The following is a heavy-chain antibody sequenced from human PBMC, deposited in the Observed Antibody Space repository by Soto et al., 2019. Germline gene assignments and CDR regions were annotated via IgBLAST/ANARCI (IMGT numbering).Heavy chain of an antibody. D-gene: IGHD5-18*01. J-gene: IGHJ4*02. Sequence: SETLSLTCTVSGGSVSSGSYYWSWIRQPPGKGLEWIGEINHSGSTNYNPSLKSRVTISVDTSKNQFSLKLSSVTAADTAVYYCARRLRGRRIQLWPAFFDYWGQGTLVTVSS. CDR2: INHSGST. V-gene: IGHV4-61*01. CDR3: ARRLRGRRIQLWPAFFDY. CDR1: GGSVSSGSYY.